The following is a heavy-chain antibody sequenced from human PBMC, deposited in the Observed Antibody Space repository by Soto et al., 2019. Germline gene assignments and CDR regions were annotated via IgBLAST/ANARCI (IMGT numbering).Heavy chain of an antibody. J-gene: IGHJ4*02. V-gene: IGHV2-70*04. CDR1: GFSLSTSGMR. Sequence: SGPTLVNPTRTLTLTCTFSGFSLSTSGMRVSWIRQPPGKALEWLARIDWDDDKLYSTSLKTRLTISKDTSKNQVVLTMTNMDPVDTATYYCARSPTGYSPGYFDYWGQGTLVTVSS. D-gene: IGHD3-9*01. CDR2: IDWDDDK. CDR3: ARSPTGYSPGYFDY.